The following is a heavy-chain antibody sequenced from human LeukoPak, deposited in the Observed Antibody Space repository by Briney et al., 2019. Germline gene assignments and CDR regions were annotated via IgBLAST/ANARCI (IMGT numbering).Heavy chain of an antibody. CDR1: GFNFGAYD. CDR3: VKFRSSYVHY. V-gene: IGHV3-30*18. CDR2: VSNDGSRE. J-gene: IGHJ4*02. D-gene: IGHD1-26*01. Sequence: GRSLRLSCVASGFNFGAYDIHWVRQAPGKGLEWVAAVSNDGSREFYAESVKGRFTISRDNSNNTLYVQMNSARLEDTAVYYCVKFRSSYVHYWGQGTLVIVSS.